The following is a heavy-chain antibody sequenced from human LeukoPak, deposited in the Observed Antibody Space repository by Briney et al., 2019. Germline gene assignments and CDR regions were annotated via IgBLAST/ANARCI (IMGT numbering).Heavy chain of an antibody. J-gene: IGHJ6*04. CDR2: IRSSGSTI. CDR3: AELGITLIGGV. D-gene: IGHD3-10*02. CDR1: GFTFSSYE. V-gene: IGHV3-48*03. Sequence: GGALRLSCGASGFTFSSYEMKWVRQAPGKGLEWGSYIRSSGSTIYYADSVEGRFTISRDNAKNSLHLQMKSMRGADTAVYYCAELGITLIGGVWGKGTPVTISS.